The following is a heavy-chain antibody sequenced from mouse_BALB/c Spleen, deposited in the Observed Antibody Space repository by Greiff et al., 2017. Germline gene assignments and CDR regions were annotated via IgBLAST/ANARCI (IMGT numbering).Heavy chain of an antibody. CDR1: GFNIKDCY. Sequence: VQLQQSGAELVRPGALVKLSCKASGFNIKDCYMHWVKQRPEQGLEWIGWIDPENGNTIYDPKFQGKASITADTSSNTAYLQLSSLTSEDTAVYYCAKGGYSLYYFDYWGQGTTLTVSS. D-gene: IGHD2-12*01. J-gene: IGHJ2*01. CDR2: IDPENGNT. CDR3: AKGGYSLYYFDY. V-gene: IGHV14-1*02.